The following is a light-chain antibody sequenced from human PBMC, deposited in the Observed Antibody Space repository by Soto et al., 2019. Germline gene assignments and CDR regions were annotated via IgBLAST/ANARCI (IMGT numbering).Light chain of an antibody. Sequence: EIVLTHSPDTLSLSPGERATLSFRASQSVGTSLAWYQQKPGQAPSRLISDVSNRATGIPARFSGSGSRTDFTLTISRLEPEDFAVYYCQQYGSSPQTFGQGTKVDIK. CDR3: QQYGSSPQT. CDR2: DVS. V-gene: IGKV3-20*01. J-gene: IGKJ1*01. CDR1: QSVGTS.